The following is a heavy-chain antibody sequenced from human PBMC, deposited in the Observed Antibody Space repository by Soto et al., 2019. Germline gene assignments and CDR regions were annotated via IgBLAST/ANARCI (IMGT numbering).Heavy chain of an antibody. V-gene: IGHV4-59*08. CDR2: INYDGYS. CDR1: GGSITNYY. J-gene: IGHJ6*02. D-gene: IGHD3-10*01. Sequence: QVQLQESGPGLVKPSETLSLTCTVSGGSITNYYCSWFRQPPGKGLEWIGYINYDGYSAYNLSLKRRVTLPRDASKTQFSLMLESVTATDTAVYYCARHGFGTLHGLVDVWGPGTTVIVSS. CDR3: ARHGFGTLHGLVDV.